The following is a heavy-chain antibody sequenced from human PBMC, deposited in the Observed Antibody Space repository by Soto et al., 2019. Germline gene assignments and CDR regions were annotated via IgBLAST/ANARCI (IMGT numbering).Heavy chain of an antibody. V-gene: IGHV3-23*01. D-gene: IGHD3-3*01. J-gene: IGHJ4*02. Sequence: EVQLLESGGGLVQPGGSLRLSCAASGFIFSSYDMSWVRQAPGKGLEWVSAMSGSGDNAYYADSVKGRFTIARGNSKNLLTLQMKSLRAEDTAIYYCARFFAAGTRGYLDSWGQGTLVTVSS. CDR2: MSGSGDNA. CDR1: GFIFSSYD. CDR3: ARFFAAGTRGYLDS.